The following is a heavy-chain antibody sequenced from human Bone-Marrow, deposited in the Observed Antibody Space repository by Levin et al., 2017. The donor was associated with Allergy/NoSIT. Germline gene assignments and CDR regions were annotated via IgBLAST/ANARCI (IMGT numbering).Heavy chain of an antibody. V-gene: IGHV1-46*02. D-gene: IGHD2-2*01. Sequence: ASVKVSCKASGYNFNNYFMHWVRQAPGQGLEWMGIINPSGGSTTYTQKFQGRVTMTTDTSTSTVYMDMSNLRSEDTAVYYCARIVSGSSYWGQGTLVTVSS. J-gene: IGHJ4*02. CDR2: INPSGGST. CDR1: GYNFNNYF. CDR3: ARIVSGSSY.